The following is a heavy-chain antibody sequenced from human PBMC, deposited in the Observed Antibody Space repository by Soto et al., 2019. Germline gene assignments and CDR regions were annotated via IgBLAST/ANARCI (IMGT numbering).Heavy chain of an antibody. CDR2: INNDGTTT. D-gene: IGHD1-26*01. CDR1: GPNFDNYW. J-gene: IGHJ4*02. Sequence: EVQVVESGGGPVQPGDSLRLSCVVSGPNFDNYWMHWVRQAPGKGLVWVSRINNDGTTTNYEASVKGRFTISRDNANNTLYLQMNSLRDEYMGVYYCVRVLVGDAGRFDNWGKGSLVTVSS. V-gene: IGHV3-74*01. CDR3: VRVLVGDAGRFDN.